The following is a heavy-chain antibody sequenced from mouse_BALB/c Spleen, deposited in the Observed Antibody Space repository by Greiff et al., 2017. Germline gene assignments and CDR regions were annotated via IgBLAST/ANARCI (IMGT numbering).Heavy chain of an antibody. V-gene: IGHV3-6*02. J-gene: IGHJ2*01. Sequence: EVKLVESGPGLVKPSQSLSLTCSVTGYSITSGYYWNWIRQFPGNKLEWMGYISYDGSNNYNPSLKNRISITRDTSKNQFFLKLNSVTTEDTATYYCASLYDGYYGYWGQGTTLTVSS. CDR3: ASLYDGYYGY. D-gene: IGHD2-3*01. CDR2: ISYDGSN. CDR1: GYSITSGYY.